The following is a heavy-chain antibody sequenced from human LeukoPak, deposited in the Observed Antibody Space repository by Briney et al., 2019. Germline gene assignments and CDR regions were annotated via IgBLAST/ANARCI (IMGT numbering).Heavy chain of an antibody. D-gene: IGHD3-3*01. CDR3: AIHGGGTIRIEAFDV. CDR1: AFTFSSYG. CDR2: ISGDGRDI. V-gene: IGHV3-23*01. J-gene: IGHJ3*01. Sequence: SGGSLRLSCAASAFTFSSYGMSWVRQAPGKGLEWVSAISGDGRDIFYAVAVKGRFTISRDNSKNTLYLQMNSLRDEDTALYYCAIHGGGTIRIEAFDVWGQGTMVTISS.